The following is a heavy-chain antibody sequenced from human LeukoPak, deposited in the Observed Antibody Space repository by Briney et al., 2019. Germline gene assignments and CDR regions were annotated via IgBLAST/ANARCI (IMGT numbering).Heavy chain of an antibody. V-gene: IGHV2-70*04. Sequence: SGRALVKPTQPLTLTCTFSGFSLSTGGMRVSWIRQPPGKALEWLARIAWADDKYYSTSLKTRLTISKDNSKNPVVLTMTNMDPVHTATYYCARTNNYVWGSYRSVVAFDIWGQGTMVTVSS. CDR3: ARTNNYVWGSYRSVVAFDI. CDR2: IAWADDK. CDR1: GFSLSTGGMR. D-gene: IGHD3-16*02. J-gene: IGHJ3*02.